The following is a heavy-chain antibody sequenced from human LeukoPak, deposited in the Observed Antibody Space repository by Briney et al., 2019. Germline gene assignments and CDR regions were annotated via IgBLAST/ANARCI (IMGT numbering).Heavy chain of an antibody. D-gene: IGHD2-21*02. CDR1: GYTFTGYY. V-gene: IGHV1-2*02. J-gene: IGHJ3*02. Sequence: ASVKVSCNASGYTFTGYYMHWVRQAPGQGLEWMGWINPNSGGTNYAQKFQGRVTMTRDTSISTAYMELSRLRSDDTAVYYCARGVTLLSAFDIWGQGTMVTVSS. CDR2: INPNSGGT. CDR3: ARGVTLLSAFDI.